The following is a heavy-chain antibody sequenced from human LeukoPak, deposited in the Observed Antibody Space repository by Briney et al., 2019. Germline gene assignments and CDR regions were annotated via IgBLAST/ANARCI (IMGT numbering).Heavy chain of an antibody. D-gene: IGHD6-13*01. CDR3: ARLPLYSSSWTEAYYFAY. V-gene: IGHV4-39*01. CDR2: IYYSGST. Sequence: SETLSLTCTVSGGSISSSSYYWGWIRQHPGKGLEWIGSIYYSGSTYYNPSLKSRVTISVDTSKNQFSLKLSSVTAADTAVYYCARLPLYSSSWTEAYYFAYWGQGTLVTVSS. J-gene: IGHJ4*02. CDR1: GGSISSSSYY.